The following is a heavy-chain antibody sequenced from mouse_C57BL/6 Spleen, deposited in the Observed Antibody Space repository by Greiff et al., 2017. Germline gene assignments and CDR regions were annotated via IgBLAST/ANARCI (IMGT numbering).Heavy chain of an antibody. V-gene: IGHV1-80*01. J-gene: IGHJ3*01. CDR1: GYAFSSYW. CDR2: IYPGDGDT. CDR3: ARSYYYGSSYEFAY. Sequence: LQESGAELVKPGASVKISCKASGYAFSSYWMNWVKQRPGKGLEWIGQIYPGDGDTNYNGKFKGKATLTADKSSSTAYMQLSSLTSEDSAVYFCARSYYYGSSYEFAYWGQGTLVTVSA. D-gene: IGHD1-1*01.